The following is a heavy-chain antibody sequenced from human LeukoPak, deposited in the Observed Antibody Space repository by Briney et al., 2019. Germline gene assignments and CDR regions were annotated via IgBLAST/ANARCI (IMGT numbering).Heavy chain of an antibody. CDR2: IIPILGIA. CDR1: GGTFSSYT. CDR3: ARGGNGYCSSTSCYALFDY. V-gene: IGHV1-69*02. Sequence: SVKVSCKASGGTFSSYTISWVRQAPGQGLKWMGRIIPILGIANYAQKFQGRVTITADKSTSTAYMELSSLRSEDTAVYYCARGGNGYCSSTSCYALFDYWGQGTLVTVSS. D-gene: IGHD2-2*01. J-gene: IGHJ4*02.